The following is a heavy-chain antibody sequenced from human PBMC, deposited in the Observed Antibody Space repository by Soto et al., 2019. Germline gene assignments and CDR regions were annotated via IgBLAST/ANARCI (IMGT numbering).Heavy chain of an antibody. CDR2: ISAYNGNT. D-gene: IGHD2-8*01. J-gene: IGHJ4*02. V-gene: IGHV1-18*01. Sequence: ASVKVSCKASGYTFTSYGISWVRQAPGQGLEWMGWISAYNGNTNYAQKLQGRVTMTTDTSTSTAYMELRSLRSDDTAVYYCARVLADIVLVVYASYFDYWGQGTLVTVSS. CDR1: GYTFTSYG. CDR3: ARVLADIVLVVYASYFDY.